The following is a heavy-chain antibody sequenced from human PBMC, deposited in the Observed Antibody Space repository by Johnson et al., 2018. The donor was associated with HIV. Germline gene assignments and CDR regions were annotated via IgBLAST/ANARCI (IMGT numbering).Heavy chain of an antibody. CDR1: GFTFSSYA. V-gene: IGHV3-23*04. D-gene: IGHD5-18*01. Sequence: EVQLVESGGGLVQPGGSLRLSCAASGFTFSSYAMSWVRQAPGKGLEWVSAISGSGGSTYYADSVKGRFTISRDNSKNTLYLQMNSLRVEDTAVYYCAKERVTWSSRGDAFDIWGQGTMVTVSS. CDR2: ISGSGGST. J-gene: IGHJ3*02. CDR3: AKERVTWSSRGDAFDI.